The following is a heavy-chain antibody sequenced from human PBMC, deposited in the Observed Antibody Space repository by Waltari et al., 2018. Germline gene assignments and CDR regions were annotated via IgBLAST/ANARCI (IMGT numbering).Heavy chain of an antibody. CDR1: GFTFRPYS. J-gene: IGHJ4*02. CDR2: IGITGSPS. Sequence: EVQLVESGGGLVQPGGALRPSCPVSGFTFRPYSMNWVRQAPGKGLEWVSHIGITGSPSYYADSVRGRFTMSRDTPKNSLYLQLNSLRAEDTAVYYCATGGTQWNSFDYWGQGALVTVSS. V-gene: IGHV3-48*01. CDR3: ATGGTQWNSFDY. D-gene: IGHD6-19*01.